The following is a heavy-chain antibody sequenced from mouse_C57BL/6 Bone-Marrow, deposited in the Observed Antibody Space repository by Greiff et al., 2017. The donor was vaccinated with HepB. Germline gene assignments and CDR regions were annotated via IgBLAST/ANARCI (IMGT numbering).Heavy chain of an antibody. D-gene: IGHD1-1*01. CDR3: ARWDYYGSSYPAWFAY. V-gene: IGHV1-82*01. Sequence: VKLVESGPELVKPGASVKISCKASGYAFSSSWMNWVKQRPGKGLEWIGRIYPGDGDTNYNGKFKGKATLTADKSSSTAYMQLISLTSEDSAVYFCARWDYYGSSYPAWFAYWGQGTLVTVSA. CDR2: IYPGDGDT. J-gene: IGHJ3*01. CDR1: GYAFSSSW.